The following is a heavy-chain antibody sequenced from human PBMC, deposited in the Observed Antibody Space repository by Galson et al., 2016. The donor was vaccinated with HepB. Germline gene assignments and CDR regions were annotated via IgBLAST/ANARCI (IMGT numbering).Heavy chain of an antibody. CDR1: NGSLSTFY. D-gene: IGHD3-16*01. V-gene: IGHV4-59*01. Sequence: SETLSLTCSVSNGSLSTFYWNWVRQSPGKGLERLGYVYYSGSNNYNPSFKSRITISMDTPKDQFSLKLTSVTAADAAVYYCARASRARWGRPPVGALDSWGQGTLVIVSS. J-gene: IGHJ5*01. CDR3: ARASRARWGRPPVGALDS. CDR2: VYYSGSN.